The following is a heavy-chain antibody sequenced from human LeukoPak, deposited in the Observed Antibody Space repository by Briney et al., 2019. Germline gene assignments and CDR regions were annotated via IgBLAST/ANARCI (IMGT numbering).Heavy chain of an antibody. J-gene: IGHJ4*02. D-gene: IGHD3-10*01. CDR2: IYYSGST. CDR1: GGSISHYY. Sequence: SETLSLTCTVSGGSISHYYWSWIRQPPGKGLEWIGYIYYSGSTNYNPSLRSRVTISVDTSKNQFSLKLSSVTAADTAVYYCARSHGSGSYYNLNDYWGQGTLVTVSS. CDR3: ARSHGSGSYYNLNDY. V-gene: IGHV4-59*01.